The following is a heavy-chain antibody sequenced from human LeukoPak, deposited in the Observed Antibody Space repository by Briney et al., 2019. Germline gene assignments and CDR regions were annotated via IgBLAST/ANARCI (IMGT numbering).Heavy chain of an antibody. CDR1: GGSFSGYS. CDR2: IYHSGST. CDR3: ARVSPELAFDY. Sequence: SETLSLTCAVYGGSFSGYSWSWIRQPPGKGLEWIGYIYHSGSTYYNPSLKSRVTISVDRSKNQFSLKLSSVTAADTAVYYCARVSPELAFDYWGQGTLVTVSS. J-gene: IGHJ4*02. D-gene: IGHD1-14*01. V-gene: IGHV4-30-2*01.